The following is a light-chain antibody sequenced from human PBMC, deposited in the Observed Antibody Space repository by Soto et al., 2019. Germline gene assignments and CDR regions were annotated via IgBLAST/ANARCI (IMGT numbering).Light chain of an antibody. CDR1: SGDVGGYNY. V-gene: IGLV2-14*01. Sequence: QSALTQPASVSGSPGQSVTISCAGTSGDVGGYNYVSWYQQHPGKAPKLMIHAVTNRPSGVSNRFSGSKSGNTASLTISRLQAEDAADYYCCSYTGASTDVFGTGTKLTVL. CDR3: CSYTGASTDV. CDR2: AVT. J-gene: IGLJ1*01.